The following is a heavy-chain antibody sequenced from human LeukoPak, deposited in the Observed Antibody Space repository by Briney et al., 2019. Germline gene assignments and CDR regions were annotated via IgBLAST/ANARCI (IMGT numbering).Heavy chain of an antibody. J-gene: IGHJ4*02. D-gene: IGHD5-24*01. V-gene: IGHV4-31*03. CDR2: IYYSGST. Sequence: SETLSLTCTVSGGSISSGGYYWSWIRQHPGKGLEWIGYIYYSGSTYYNPSLKSRVTISVDTSKNQFSLKLSSVTAADTAVYYCARGGGNGYNPDYWGQGTLVTVSS. CDR1: GGSISSGGYY. CDR3: ARGGGNGYNPDY.